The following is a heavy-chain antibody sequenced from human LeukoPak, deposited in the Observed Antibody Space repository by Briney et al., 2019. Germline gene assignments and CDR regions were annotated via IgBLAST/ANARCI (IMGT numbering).Heavy chain of an antibody. D-gene: IGHD1-1*01. J-gene: IGHJ5*02. Sequence: GGSLRLSCGASGFTFSNYAMYWVRQAPGRGLEWVSGLTGGGDFTYYADSVKGRFTISRVNSKNTLYLEMNSLRADDTAVYYCAKRGNTISFFDPWGQGTLVTVSS. V-gene: IGHV3-23*01. CDR1: GFTFSNYA. CDR2: LTGGGDFT. CDR3: AKRGNTISFFDP.